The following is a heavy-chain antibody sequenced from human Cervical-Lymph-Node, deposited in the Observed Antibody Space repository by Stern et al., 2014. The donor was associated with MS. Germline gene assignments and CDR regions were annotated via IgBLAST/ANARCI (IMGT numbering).Heavy chain of an antibody. D-gene: IGHD4-23*01. J-gene: IGHJ4*02. Sequence: VQLVESGAEVKKPGASVQVSCKASGYTFTGHYMHWARKAPGQGLERMGRINLNSGGENYDKKLPGRVTMTRDTSINTAFMELSRLKSDDTAVYYCVKELVGNSGFDYWGQGTLVTVSS. V-gene: IGHV1-2*06. CDR2: INLNSGGE. CDR1: GYTFTGHY. CDR3: VKELVGNSGFDY.